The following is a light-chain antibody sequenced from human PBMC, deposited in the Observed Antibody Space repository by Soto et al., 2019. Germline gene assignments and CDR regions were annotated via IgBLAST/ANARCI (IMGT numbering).Light chain of an antibody. Sequence: LQMTQSPSSLSASVGDRVTITCRASQSISTYLNWYQQKPAKAPDLLIYSASTLQSGVPSRFSGSGSETEFSLTIRALQPEDFATYYCQQLSRYPLTFGGGTKVDIK. CDR3: QQLSRYPLT. CDR2: SAS. J-gene: IGKJ4*01. CDR1: QSISTY. V-gene: IGKV1-9*01.